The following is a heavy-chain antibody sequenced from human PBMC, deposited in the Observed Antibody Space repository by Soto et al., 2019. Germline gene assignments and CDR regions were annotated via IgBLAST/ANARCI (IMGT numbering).Heavy chain of an antibody. Sequence: GGSLRLSCAASGFDFSNGWMSWVRQAPGKGLEWVGRIKSKRDGGTTDYAAPVKGRFTISRDDSKNMLFLQMDSLKIEDTAVYYCSTDDWEWGQGALVTVSS. CDR3: STDDWE. CDR2: IKSKRDGGTT. CDR1: GFDFSNGW. J-gene: IGHJ1*01. V-gene: IGHV3-15*05. D-gene: IGHD1-26*01.